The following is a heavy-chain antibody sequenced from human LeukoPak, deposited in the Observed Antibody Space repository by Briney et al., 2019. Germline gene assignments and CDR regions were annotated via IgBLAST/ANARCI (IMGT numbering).Heavy chain of an antibody. CDR3: AREGTGSSWYFLSDNWFDP. J-gene: IGHJ5*02. CDR2: INHSGST. Sequence: PSETLSLTCAVYGGSFSGYYWSWIRQPPGKGLEWIGEINHSGSTNYNPSLKSRVTISVDTSKNQFSLKLSSVTAADTAVYYCAREGTGSSWYFLSDNWFDPWGQGTLVTVSS. V-gene: IGHV4-34*01. CDR1: GGSFSGYY. D-gene: IGHD6-13*01.